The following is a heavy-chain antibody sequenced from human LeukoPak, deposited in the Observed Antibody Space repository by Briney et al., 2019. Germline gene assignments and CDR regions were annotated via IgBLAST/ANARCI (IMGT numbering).Heavy chain of an antibody. CDR1: GFTFRSYS. Sequence: NPGGSLRLSCAASGFTFRSYSMNWVRQAPGKGLEWVSSISSSSNYIYYADSVKGRFTISRDNAKNSLYLQMNSLRAEDTAVYYCARSSSSYLNWYFDLWGRGALVTVSS. D-gene: IGHD6-6*01. J-gene: IGHJ2*01. V-gene: IGHV3-21*01. CDR2: ISSSSNYI. CDR3: ARSSSSYLNWYFDL.